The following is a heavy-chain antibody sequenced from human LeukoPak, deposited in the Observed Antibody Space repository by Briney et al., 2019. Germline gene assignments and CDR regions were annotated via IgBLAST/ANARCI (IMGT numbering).Heavy chain of an antibody. J-gene: IGHJ4*02. CDR1: GDSISSSNYY. CDR3: TREGEGRWLQSGY. V-gene: IGHV4-39*07. D-gene: IGHD5-24*01. Sequence: PSETLSLTCTVSGDSISSSNYYWMWLRQPPGKGLEWIGSFLYSGGTYYNPSLKSRVTISVDTSKNQFSLKVNSVTAADTAVYYCTREGEGRWLQSGYWGQGTLVTVSS. CDR2: FLYSGGT.